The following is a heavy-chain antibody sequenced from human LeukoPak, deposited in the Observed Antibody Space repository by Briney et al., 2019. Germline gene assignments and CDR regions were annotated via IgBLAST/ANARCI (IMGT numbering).Heavy chain of an antibody. Sequence: GESLKISCQAFGYSFTTYWIGWVRQMPGKGLECMGIIYPGDSDVRYSPSFQDQVTISADKSISTAYLQWSSLKASDTAMYYCARIPSFDFWSGSLFYYFDYWGQGTLVTVSS. J-gene: IGHJ4*02. D-gene: IGHD3-3*01. V-gene: IGHV5-51*03. CDR1: GYSFTTYW. CDR3: ARIPSFDFWSGSLFYYFDY. CDR2: IYPGDSDV.